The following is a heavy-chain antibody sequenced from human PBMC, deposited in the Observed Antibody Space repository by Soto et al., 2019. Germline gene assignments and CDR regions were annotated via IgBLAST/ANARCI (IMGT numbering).Heavy chain of an antibody. D-gene: IGHD3-22*01. J-gene: IGHJ6*02. Sequence: HPGGSLRLSCAASGFTFSSYWMSWVRQAPGKGLEWVANIKQDGSEKYYVDSVKGRFTISRDNAKNSLYLQMNSLRAEDTAVYYCARFYYDSSGYLPSPYYYYYGMDVWGQGTTVTVSS. CDR3: ARFYYDSSGYLPSPYYYYYGMDV. V-gene: IGHV3-7*04. CDR1: GFTFSSYW. CDR2: IKQDGSEK.